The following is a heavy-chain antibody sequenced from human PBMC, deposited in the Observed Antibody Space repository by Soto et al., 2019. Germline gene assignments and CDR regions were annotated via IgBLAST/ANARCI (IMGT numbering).Heavy chain of an antibody. D-gene: IGHD6-13*01. V-gene: IGHV3-53*01. CDR2: IYSGGST. J-gene: IGHJ5*02. Sequence: PGGSLRLSCAASEFTVSSNYMNWVRQAPGKGLECVSIIYSGGSTYYADSVKGRFTISRDNSKNTLYLQMNSLRADDTAVYYCARDREQQLTEVFDPWGQGTLVTVSS. CDR3: ARDREQQLTEVFDP. CDR1: EFTVSSNY.